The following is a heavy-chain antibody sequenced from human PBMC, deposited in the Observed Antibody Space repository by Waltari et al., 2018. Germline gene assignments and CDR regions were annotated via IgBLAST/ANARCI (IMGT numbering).Heavy chain of an antibody. J-gene: IGHJ6*02. CDR1: GFSFSGYT. D-gene: IGHD6-19*01. CDR2: ISGGGGRT. CDR3: ARELSIAVASGGYYYYYGMDV. Sequence: EVQLLESGGGLVQPGGSLRLSCAASGFSFSGYTMTWVRQAPGKGLDWVSVISGGGGRTYYEDSVKGRFTISRENAKNSLYLQMNSLRAGDTAVYYCARELSIAVASGGYYYYYGMDVWGQGTTVTVSS. V-gene: IGHV3-23*01.